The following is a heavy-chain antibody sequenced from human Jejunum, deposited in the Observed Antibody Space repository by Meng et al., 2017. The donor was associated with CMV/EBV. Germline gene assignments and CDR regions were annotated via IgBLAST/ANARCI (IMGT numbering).Heavy chain of an antibody. CDR2: INPNSGDT. CDR1: FIGYY. CDR3: ARDSLESSQQLVPYNWFDP. J-gene: IGHJ5*02. D-gene: IGHD6-13*01. V-gene: IGHV1-2*02. Sequence: FIGYYLHWVRQAPGQGLELMGRINPNSGDTNYAQKFQGSVTMTRDTSISTAYMELSSLRSDDTAVYYCARDSLESSQQLVPYNWFDPWGQGTLVTVSS.